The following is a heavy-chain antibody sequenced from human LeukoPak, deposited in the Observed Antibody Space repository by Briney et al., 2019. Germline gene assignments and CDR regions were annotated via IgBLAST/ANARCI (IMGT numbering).Heavy chain of an antibody. CDR2: IYHTGSI. CDR1: GGSIRNYY. Sequence: SETLSLTCTVSGGSIRNYYWSWIRQPPGKGLEWIGYIYHTGSINYNPSLKSRVTISVDASKNQFSLKLSSVTAADTAVYFCARVDDYNCLDYWGQGTLVTVSS. J-gene: IGHJ4*02. CDR3: ARVDDYNCLDY. V-gene: IGHV4-59*03. D-gene: IGHD5-24*01.